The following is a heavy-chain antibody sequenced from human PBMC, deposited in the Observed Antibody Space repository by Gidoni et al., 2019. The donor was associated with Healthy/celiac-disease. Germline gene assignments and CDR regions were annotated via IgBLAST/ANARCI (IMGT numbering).Heavy chain of an antibody. D-gene: IGHD3-9*01. CDR2: ISGSGGST. CDR1: GFTLGRLA. CDR3: AKDREILTGYYIDDFDY. V-gene: IGHV3-23*04. J-gene: IGHJ4*02. Sequence: EVQQVETGGGWVRPGGSLRLSCAASGFTLGRLAMSWVRQAPGKGLEWVSAISGSGGSTYYADSVNVRFTISRDNSKNTLYLQMNSLRAEDTAVYYCAKDREILTGYYIDDFDYWGQGTLVTVSS.